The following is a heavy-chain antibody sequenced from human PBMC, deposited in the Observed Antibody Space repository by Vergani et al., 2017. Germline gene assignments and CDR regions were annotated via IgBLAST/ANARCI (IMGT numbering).Heavy chain of an antibody. CDR3: ARLAGDSSASTPVPTHYGYMDV. D-gene: IGHD6-6*01. CDR1: GYTFTGYY. Sequence: QVQLVQSGAEVKKLGASVKVSCKASGYTFTGYYMHWVRQAPGQGLEWMGWINPNSGGTNYAQKFQGRVTMTRDTSISTAYMELSRLRSDDTAVYYCARLAGDSSASTPVPTHYGYMDVWGKGTTVTVSS. CDR2: INPNSGGT. V-gene: IGHV1-2*02. J-gene: IGHJ6*03.